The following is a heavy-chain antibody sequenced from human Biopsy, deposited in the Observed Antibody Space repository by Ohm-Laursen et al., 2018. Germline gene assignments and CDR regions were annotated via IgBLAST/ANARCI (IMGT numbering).Heavy chain of an antibody. CDR2: IYPSGST. CDR3: ARLTGDYIWGNWRINHDPFDI. Sequence: SETLSLTCTVSGGSITTYYWSWIRQPAGKGLEWIGRIYPSGSTNYNPSLKSRVTMSIDTSKKHFSLNLRSVTAADTAVYYCARLTGDYIWGNWRINHDPFDIWDQGTSVTVSS. J-gene: IGHJ3*02. CDR1: GGSITTYY. V-gene: IGHV4-4*07. D-gene: IGHD3-16*01.